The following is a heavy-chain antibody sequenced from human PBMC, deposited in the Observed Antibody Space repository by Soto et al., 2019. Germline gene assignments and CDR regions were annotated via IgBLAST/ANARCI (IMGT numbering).Heavy chain of an antibody. CDR3: ARDTEDRGGPDYYYGMDV. Sequence: ASVKVSCKASGGTFSSYAISWVRQAPGQGLEWMGGIIPIFRTANYAQKFQGRVTITADESTSTAYMELSSLRSEDTAVYYCARDTEDRGGPDYYYGMDVWGQGTTVTVSS. D-gene: IGHD3-10*01. CDR2: IIPIFRTA. V-gene: IGHV1-69*13. CDR1: GGTFSSYA. J-gene: IGHJ6*02.